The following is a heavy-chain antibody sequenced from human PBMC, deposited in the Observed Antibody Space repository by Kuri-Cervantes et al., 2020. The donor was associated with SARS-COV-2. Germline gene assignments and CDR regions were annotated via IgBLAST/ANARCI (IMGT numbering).Heavy chain of an antibody. CDR1: GGTFSSYA. V-gene: IGHV1-69*13. J-gene: IGHJ6*03. CDR3: ARGLERLSEYYYYMDV. CDR2: IIPIFGTA. Sequence: SVKVSCKASGGTFSSYAISWVRQAPGQGLEWMGGIIPIFGTANYAQKFQGRVTITADESTSTAYMELSSLRFEDTGVFYCARGLERLSEYYYYMDVWGTGTTVTVSS. D-gene: IGHD1-1*01.